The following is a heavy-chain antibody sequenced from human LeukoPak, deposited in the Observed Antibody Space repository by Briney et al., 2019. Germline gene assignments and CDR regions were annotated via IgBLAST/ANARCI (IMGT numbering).Heavy chain of an antibody. V-gene: IGHV6-1*01. J-gene: IGHJ4*02. CDR2: TYYRSKWYN. D-gene: IGHD6-19*01. CDR3: TRAGVSGWIDY. Sequence: SQTLSLTCAISGDSVSSNSAARNWIRQSPSRGLEWLGRTYYRSKWYNDYAISLKSRITINPDTSKNQFSLQLNSVTPEDTALYYCTRAGVSGWIDYWGQGTLVTVSS. CDR1: GDSVSSNSAA.